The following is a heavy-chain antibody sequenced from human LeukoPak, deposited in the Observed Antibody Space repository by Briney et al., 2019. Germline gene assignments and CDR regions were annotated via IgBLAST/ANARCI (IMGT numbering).Heavy chain of an antibody. D-gene: IGHD3-3*01. Sequence: SQTLSLTCAISGDSVSSNSAAWNWIRQSPSRGLEWLGRTYYRSKWYNDYAVSVKSRITINPDTSKNQFSLQLSSVTAADTAVYYCARGGKNRYDFWSGYWPGPDSGLDYYYMDVWGKGTTVTVSS. J-gene: IGHJ6*03. CDR1: GDSVSSNSAA. CDR2: TYYRSKWYN. V-gene: IGHV6-1*01. CDR3: ARGGKNRYDFWSGYWPGPDSGLDYYYMDV.